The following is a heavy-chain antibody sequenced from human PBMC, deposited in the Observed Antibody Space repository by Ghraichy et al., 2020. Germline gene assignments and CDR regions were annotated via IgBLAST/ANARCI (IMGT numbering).Heavy chain of an antibody. J-gene: IGHJ6*02. CDR2: IYHSGTT. D-gene: IGHD4-11*01. Sequence: SETLSLTCTVSGGSVTTGTYYWSWIRQPPGKGLEWIGYIYHSGTTNYNSSLTSRVTISIDTSKNQFSLRLTSVTAADTAVYYCARTNPGLTTALAYYYGMDIWCQGTTVTVSS. V-gene: IGHV4-61*01. CDR1: GGSVTTGTYY. CDR3: ARTNPGLTTALAYYYGMDI.